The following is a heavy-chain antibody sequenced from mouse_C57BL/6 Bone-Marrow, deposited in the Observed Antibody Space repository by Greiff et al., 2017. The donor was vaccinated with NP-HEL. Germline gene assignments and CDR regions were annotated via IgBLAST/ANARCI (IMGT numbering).Heavy chain of an antibody. CDR1: GFTFSDYY. V-gene: IGHV5-16*01. CDR3: ARDRSYNWYFDV. J-gene: IGHJ1*03. CDR2: INYDGSST. D-gene: IGHD1-1*01. Sequence: SSGGLVQPGSSMKLSCTASGFTFSDYYMAWVRQVPEKGLEWVANINYDGSSTYYLDSLKSRFIISRDNAKNILYLQMSSLKSEDTATYYCARDRSYNWYFDVWGTGTTVTVSS.